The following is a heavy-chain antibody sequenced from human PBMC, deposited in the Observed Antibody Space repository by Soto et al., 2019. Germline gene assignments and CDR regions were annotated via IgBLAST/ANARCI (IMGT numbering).Heavy chain of an antibody. CDR3: ARDRWGGGRDMDV. V-gene: IGHV3-74*01. D-gene: IGHD3-10*01. CDR2: INSDGSST. CDR1: GFTFSTYG. Sequence: GGSLRLSCAASGFTFSTYGIHWVRQAPGKGLVWVSRINSDGSSTNYADSVKGRFTISRDNAKNTLFLQMNSLRAEDTAVYYSARDRWGGGRDMDVWGQGTTVTVSS. J-gene: IGHJ6*02.